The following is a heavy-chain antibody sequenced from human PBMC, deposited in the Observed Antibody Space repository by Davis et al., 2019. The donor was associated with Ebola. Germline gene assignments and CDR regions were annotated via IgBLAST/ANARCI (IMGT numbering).Heavy chain of an antibody. V-gene: IGHV1-69*04. J-gene: IGHJ6*02. D-gene: IGHD3-3*01. Sequence: SVKVSCKASGGTFSSYAISWVRQAPGQGLEWMGRIIPILGIANYAQKFQGRVTITADKSTSTAYMELSSLRSEDTAVYYCARVSPSILEWEGMDVWGQGTTVTVSS. CDR1: GGTFSSYA. CDR3: ARVSPSILEWEGMDV. CDR2: IIPILGIA.